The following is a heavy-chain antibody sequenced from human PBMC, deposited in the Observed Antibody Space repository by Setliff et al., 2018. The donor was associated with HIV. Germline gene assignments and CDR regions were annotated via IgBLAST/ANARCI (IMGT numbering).Heavy chain of an antibody. CDR2: INSNGGSA. CDR3: ARGRTGGYMDV. J-gene: IGHJ6*03. Sequence: GESLKISCAASGFTFSTYAIHWVRQAPGKGLQYVSAINSNGGSAFYANFVKGRFTISRDNSKNILWLQMGSLRGEDTAIYYCARGRTGGYMDVWGNGTTVTVSS. V-gene: IGHV3-64*01. D-gene: IGHD2-8*02. CDR1: GFTFSTYA.